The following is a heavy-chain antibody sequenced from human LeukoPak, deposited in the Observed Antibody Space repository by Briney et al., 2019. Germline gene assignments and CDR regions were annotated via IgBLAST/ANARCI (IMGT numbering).Heavy chain of an antibody. V-gene: IGHV3-74*01. CDR2: INTDGSST. J-gene: IGHJ3*02. CDR1: GFTFSSYW. Sequence: GGSLRLSCAASGFTFSSYWMHWVRQAPGKGLVWVSHINTDGSSTSYADSVKGRFTISRDNAKNTLYLQMNSLRAEDTAVYYCAKGSGRVGGAFDIWGQGTMVTVSS. D-gene: IGHD3-16*01. CDR3: AKGSGRVGGAFDI.